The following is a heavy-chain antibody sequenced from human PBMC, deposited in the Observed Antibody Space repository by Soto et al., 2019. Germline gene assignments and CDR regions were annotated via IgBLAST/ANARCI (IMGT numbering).Heavy chain of an antibody. CDR2: ISEAGDT. D-gene: IGHD2-8*01. CDR1: GGSISRSYW. J-gene: IGHJ4*02. V-gene: IGHV4-4*02. Sequence: QVQLQESGPGLVKPSETLFLTCAVSGGSISRSYWWSWVRQSPGKGLEWSGEISEAGDTNYNPSCNTRAAIFVDKFSNHISLELISVASTDTAVYHCAREPASGNGLFFDLWGQGTLVTVSS. CDR3: AREPASGNGLFFDL.